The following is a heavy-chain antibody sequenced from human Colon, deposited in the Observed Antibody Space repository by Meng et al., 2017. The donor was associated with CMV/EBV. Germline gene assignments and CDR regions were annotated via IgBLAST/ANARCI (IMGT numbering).Heavy chain of an antibody. CDR2: IKPSTGDT. CDR1: GYTFTGYW. J-gene: IGHJ4*02. Sequence: QVQLVQSGVEVKKPGNSVNLSCKASGYTFTGYWMHWVRPAPGQGLEWMGPIKPSTGDTNYAQNFQGRVTVTRDTSISTVYMEVNSLTSDDTAVYYCTREGFDYWGQGALVTVSS. V-gene: IGHV1-2*06. CDR3: TREGFDY.